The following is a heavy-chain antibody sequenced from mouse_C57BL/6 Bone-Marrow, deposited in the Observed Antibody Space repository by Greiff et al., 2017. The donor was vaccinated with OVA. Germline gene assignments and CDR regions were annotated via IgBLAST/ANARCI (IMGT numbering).Heavy chain of an antibody. V-gene: IGHV2-2*01. CDR2: IWSGGST. CDR3: ASYYGPAWFAY. CDR1: GFSLTSYG. D-gene: IGHD2-1*01. Sequence: QVQLQQSGPGLVQPSQSLSITCTVSGFSLTSYGVHWVRQSPGKGLEWLGVIWSGGSTDYNAAFISRLSISKDNSKSQVFFKMNSLQADGTAIYYCASYYGPAWFAYWGQGTLVTVSA. J-gene: IGHJ3*01.